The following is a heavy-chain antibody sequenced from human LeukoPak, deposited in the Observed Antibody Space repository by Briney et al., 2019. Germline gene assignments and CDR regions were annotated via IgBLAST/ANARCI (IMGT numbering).Heavy chain of an antibody. CDR1: GFTFSSYA. J-gene: IGHJ4*02. D-gene: IGHD1-26*01. CDR2: ISGSGAST. V-gene: IGHV3-23*01. Sequence: GGSLRLSCAASGFTFSSYAMSWVRQAPGKGLEWISGISGSGASTYYADSVKGRFTISRDDSRNTLYLQMDSLRGDDTAVYYCAKDVGKWETLHFFDYWGQGTLVTVSS. CDR3: AKDVGKWETLHFFDY.